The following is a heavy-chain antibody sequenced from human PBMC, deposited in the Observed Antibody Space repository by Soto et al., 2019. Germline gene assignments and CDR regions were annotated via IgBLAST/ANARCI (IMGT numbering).Heavy chain of an antibody. CDR1: GFSLSTSGVG. Sequence: QITLKESGPTLVKPTQTLTLTCTFSGFSLSTSGVGVGWIRQPPGKALEWLALIYWDDDKRYSPSLKSRLTITKDTSKNQVVLTMTNMDPVDTATYYCAHVAATHSLARVDFDYWGQGTLVTVSS. V-gene: IGHV2-5*02. D-gene: IGHD2-15*01. CDR2: IYWDDDK. CDR3: AHVAATHSLARVDFDY. J-gene: IGHJ4*02.